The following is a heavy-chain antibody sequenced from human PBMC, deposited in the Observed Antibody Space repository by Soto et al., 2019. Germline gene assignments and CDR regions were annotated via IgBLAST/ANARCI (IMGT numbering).Heavy chain of an antibody. J-gene: IGHJ4*02. D-gene: IGHD3-22*01. CDR1: GGSISSYY. Sequence: SETLSLTCTVSGGSISSYYWSWIRQPPGKGLEWIGYIYYSGTTNYNPSLKSRVTISVDTSKNQFSMKLSSVTAADTAVYYCARVFYYDSSGYFDYWGQGTLVTVSS. CDR3: ARVFYYDSSGYFDY. V-gene: IGHV4-59*08. CDR2: IYYSGTT.